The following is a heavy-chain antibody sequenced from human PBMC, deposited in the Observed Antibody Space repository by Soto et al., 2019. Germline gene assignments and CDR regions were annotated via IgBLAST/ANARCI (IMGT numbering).Heavy chain of an antibody. CDR3: AKDRMHSNNVWDPLDS. D-gene: IGHD1-26*01. CDR1: GFTFRNFA. V-gene: IGHV3-23*03. CDR2: IDWSGVDL. J-gene: IGHJ3*02. Sequence: EEQMLQSGGGLIQPGGSLRLSCAASGFTFRNFAMTWVRQAPGRGLEWVSSIDWSGVDLYYADSVKGRFTISRDNSKSTLSLHMSSLRVDDTAVYCCAKDRMHSNNVWDPLDSWGQGTMVTVSS.